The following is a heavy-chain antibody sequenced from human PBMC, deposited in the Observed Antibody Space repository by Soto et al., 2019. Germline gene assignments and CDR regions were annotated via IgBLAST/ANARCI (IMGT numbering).Heavy chain of an antibody. CDR1: GFSRSTNGVG. J-gene: IGHJ4*02. CDR2: IYWDDDK. CDR3: ALRRWRGSSYFDY. D-gene: IGHD1-26*01. V-gene: IGHV2-5*02. Sequence: QITLRESGPPLIKPTQTLTLTCTFSGFSRSTNGVGEGWIRQPPGKALDWLALIYWDDDKSYSPSLKSRLTLTQDTAKSQMVLTMPNMDPVDTSSYCCALRRWRGSSYFDYWGQGTVVTVSS.